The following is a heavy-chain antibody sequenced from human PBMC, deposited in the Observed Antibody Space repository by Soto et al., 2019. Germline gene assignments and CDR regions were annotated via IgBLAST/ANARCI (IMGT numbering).Heavy chain of an antibody. CDR1: GYTVTTHY. CDR3: ARGGEVGVAGSAAFEM. CDR2: INPGSGAA. D-gene: IGHD3-3*01. J-gene: IGHJ3*02. Sequence: QVQLVQSGAEVKKPGASVKISCTASGYTVTTHYMHWVRQAPGRGLEWMGAINPGSGAAKYTQTFQARVTMNRDTTTNIVYMETSALRSEDTAVFYCARGGEVGVAGSAAFEMWGQGTMVTVSS. V-gene: IGHV1-46*01.